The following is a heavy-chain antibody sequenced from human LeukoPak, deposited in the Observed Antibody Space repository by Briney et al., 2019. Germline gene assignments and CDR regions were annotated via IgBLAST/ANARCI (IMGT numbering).Heavy chain of an antibody. D-gene: IGHD3-22*01. CDR1: GFTFSSYA. Sequence: GRSLRLSCAASGFTFSSYAMHWVRQAPGKGLEWVAVISYDGSNKYYADSVKGRFTISRDNSKNTLYLQMNSLRAEDTAVYYCARVGGVYYDSSSLGYWGQGTLVTVSS. CDR2: ISYDGSNK. CDR3: ARVGGVYYDSSSLGY. J-gene: IGHJ4*02. V-gene: IGHV3-30-3*01.